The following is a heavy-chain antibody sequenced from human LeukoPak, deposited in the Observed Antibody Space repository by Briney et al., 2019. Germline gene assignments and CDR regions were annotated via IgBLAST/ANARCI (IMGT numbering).Heavy chain of an antibody. CDR3: ARGVGYRGYDFRGPMDV. Sequence: GGSLRVSCAASGFTFSIYSMNSVRQAPGKGLEWVSSISSTSSAIYYADSAKGRFTISRDNAKNSLYLQMNSLRAEDTAVYYCARGVGYRGYDFRGPMDVWGKGTTVTVSS. D-gene: IGHD5-12*01. V-gene: IGHV3-48*01. J-gene: IGHJ6*03. CDR2: ISSTSSAI. CDR1: GFTFSIYS.